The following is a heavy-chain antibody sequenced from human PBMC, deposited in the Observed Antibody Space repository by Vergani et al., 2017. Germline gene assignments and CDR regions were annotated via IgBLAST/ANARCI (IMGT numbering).Heavy chain of an antibody. Sequence: QVQLQESGPGLVKPSETLSLTCTVSGGSISSSSYYWGWIRQPPGKGLEWIGYIYYSGSTYYNPSLKSRGTISVDTSKNQFSLKLSSVTAEDTAVYYCARQLTYYDTLTGYYPRGFDYWGQGTLVTVSS. CDR3: ARQLTYYDTLTGYYPRGFDY. V-gene: IGHV4-39*07. CDR1: GGSISSSSYY. J-gene: IGHJ4*02. CDR2: IYYSGST. D-gene: IGHD3-9*01.